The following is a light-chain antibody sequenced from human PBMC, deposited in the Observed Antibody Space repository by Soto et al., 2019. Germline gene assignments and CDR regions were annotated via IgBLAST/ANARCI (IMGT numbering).Light chain of an antibody. V-gene: IGKV3-15*01. CDR3: QQYNNWPPLT. CDR1: QSVSSN. Sequence: ENVLTQSPGTLSLSPGERATLSCRASQSVSSNLAWYQQKPGQAPRLLIYGVSTRATGIPARFSGSGSETKFTLTISSLQSEDFAVYYCQQYNNWPPLTFGGGTKVDIK. CDR2: GVS. J-gene: IGKJ4*01.